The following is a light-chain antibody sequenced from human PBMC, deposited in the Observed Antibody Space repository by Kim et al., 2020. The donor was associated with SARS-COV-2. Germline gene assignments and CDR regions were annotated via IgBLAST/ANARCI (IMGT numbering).Light chain of an antibody. Sequence: SVNLTCTLSSAPSSYAIPWLQPRPDKGPRYLMKLIFDGSHFKGDGVPDRFSGSSSGAERYLIISSVQSDDEADYYCQAWGTGLWVFGGGTQLTVL. CDR3: QAWGTGLWV. CDR2: LIFDGSH. J-gene: IGLJ3*02. V-gene: IGLV4-69*01. CDR1: SAPSSYA.